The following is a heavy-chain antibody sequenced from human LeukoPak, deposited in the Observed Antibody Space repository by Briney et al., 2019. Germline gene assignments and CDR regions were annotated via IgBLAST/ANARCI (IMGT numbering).Heavy chain of an antibody. CDR1: GGSVSSGSYY. D-gene: IGHD6-19*01. Sequence: PSETLSLTFTVSGGSVSSGSYYWSWIRQPPGKGLEWIGYIYYSGSTNYNPSLKSRVTISVDTSKNQFSLKLSSVTAADTAVYYCARDPLGIAVAGLPPIYYGMDVWGQGTTVTVSS. CDR3: ARDPLGIAVAGLPPIYYGMDV. CDR2: IYYSGST. J-gene: IGHJ6*02. V-gene: IGHV4-61*01.